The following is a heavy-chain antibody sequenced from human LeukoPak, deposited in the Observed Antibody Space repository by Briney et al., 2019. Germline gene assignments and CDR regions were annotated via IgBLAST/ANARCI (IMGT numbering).Heavy chain of an antibody. J-gene: IGHJ4*02. V-gene: IGHV1-18*01. D-gene: IGHD5-18*01. CDR2: ISANDGKT. CDR3: ARSAMVADFDY. Sequence: ASVKVSCKASGFVFTSYGFTWVRQAPGQGLEWMGWISANDGKTHYSERHQGRVTMSTDTVTSTAYMELRSLRSDDTAVYYCARSAMVADFDYWGQGTLVTVSS. CDR1: GFVFTSYG.